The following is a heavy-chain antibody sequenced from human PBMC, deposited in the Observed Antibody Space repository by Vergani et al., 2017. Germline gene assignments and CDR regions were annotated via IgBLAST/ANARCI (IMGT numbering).Heavy chain of an antibody. CDR1: GGSISSGDYY. Sequence: QVQLQESGPGLVKPSQTLSLTCTVSGGSISSGDYYWSWIRQHPGKGLEWIGYIYYSGSTYYNPSLKSRVTISVDTSKNQCSLKLSSVTAADTAVYYCRAAAGTRGYFDYWGQGTLVTVSS. CDR3: RAAAGTRGYFDY. J-gene: IGHJ4*02. V-gene: IGHV4-31*03. D-gene: IGHD6-13*01. CDR2: IYYSGST.